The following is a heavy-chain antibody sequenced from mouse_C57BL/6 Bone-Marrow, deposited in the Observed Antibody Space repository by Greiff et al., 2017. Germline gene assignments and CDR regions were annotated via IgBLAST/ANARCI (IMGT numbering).Heavy chain of an antibody. CDR3: TTDYDYDLSWFAY. D-gene: IGHD2-4*01. CDR1: GFNIKDDY. Sequence: VQLQQSGAELVRPGASVKLSCTSSGFNIKDDYMHWVKQRPEQGLEWIGWIDPENGDTAYASKFQGKATITADTSSNTVYLQLSSLTSEDTAVYYCTTDYDYDLSWFAYWGQGTLVTVSA. V-gene: IGHV14-4*01. J-gene: IGHJ3*01. CDR2: IDPENGDT.